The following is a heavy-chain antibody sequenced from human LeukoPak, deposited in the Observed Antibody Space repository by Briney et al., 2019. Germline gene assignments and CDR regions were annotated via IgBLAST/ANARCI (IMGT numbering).Heavy chain of an antibody. CDR1: GFTFSRNW. D-gene: IGHD6-19*01. V-gene: IGHV3-74*01. J-gene: IGHJ4*02. CDR3: ARDSIAVAGCFDS. Sequence: GGSLRLSCAASGFTFSRNWMHWVRQAPGKGLVWVSRINSDGNSTRYADSVKGRFTISRDNAKNMLYLQMNSLRAEGTAVYYCARDSIAVAGCFDSWGQGTLVTVSS. CDR2: INSDGNST.